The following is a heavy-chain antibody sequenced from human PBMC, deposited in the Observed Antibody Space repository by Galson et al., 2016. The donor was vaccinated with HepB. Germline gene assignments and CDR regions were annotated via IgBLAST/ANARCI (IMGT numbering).Heavy chain of an antibody. CDR1: GYSFTSYA. Sequence: SVKVSCKASGYSFTSYAIHWVRQAPGQRLELMGLVNAGNGNTKYSQKFQGRVTITRDTSASTAYMELSSLTSEDTAVYYCAREGRWLYYKWFDPWGQGTLVTVSS. J-gene: IGHJ5*02. V-gene: IGHV1-3*01. D-gene: IGHD5-24*01. CDR3: AREGRWLYYKWFDP. CDR2: VNAGNGNT.